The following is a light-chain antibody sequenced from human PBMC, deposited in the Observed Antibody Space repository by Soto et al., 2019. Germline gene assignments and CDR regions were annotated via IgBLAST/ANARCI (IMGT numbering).Light chain of an antibody. V-gene: IGKV3-20*01. CDR2: GAS. J-gene: IGKJ1*01. CDR1: QSVTNSF. CDR3: QQYFSSPWA. Sequence: EIVLAQSPGTLSLSPGERATLSCRASQSVTNSFLAWYQQKPGQAPRLRIYGASRRATGIPDRFTGSGSGRDFTLTFSRLEPEDFAVYYCQQYFSSPWAFGQGTKVEI.